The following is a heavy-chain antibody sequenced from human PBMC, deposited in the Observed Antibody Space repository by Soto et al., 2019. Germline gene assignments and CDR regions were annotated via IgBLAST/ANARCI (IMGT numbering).Heavy chain of an antibody. CDR3: TATYYYYYGMDV. V-gene: IGHV3-48*02. J-gene: IGHJ6*02. Sequence: LRLSCAASGFTFSSYSMNWVRQAPGKGLEWVSYISSSSSTIYYADSVKGRFTISRDKAKNSLYLQMNSLRDEDTAVYYCTATYYYYYGMDVWGQGTTVTVSS. D-gene: IGHD1-26*01. CDR1: GFTFSSYS. CDR2: ISSSSSTI.